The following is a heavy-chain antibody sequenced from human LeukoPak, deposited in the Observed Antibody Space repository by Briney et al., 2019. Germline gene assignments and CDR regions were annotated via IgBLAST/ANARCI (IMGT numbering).Heavy chain of an antibody. CDR3: ARGGDFGVPAPLGIDAFDI. CDR1: GFTFGHYA. Sequence: GRSPRLSCTGSGFTFGHYALAWVRQAPGKGLEWLGFIRSQAYGGTIEYAASVKGRFSISRDNSKSIADLQINSLKTEDTAVYYCARGGDFGVPAPLGIDAFDIWGQGTMVTVSS. J-gene: IGHJ3*02. CDR2: IRSQAYGGTI. D-gene: IGHD2-2*01. V-gene: IGHV3-49*04.